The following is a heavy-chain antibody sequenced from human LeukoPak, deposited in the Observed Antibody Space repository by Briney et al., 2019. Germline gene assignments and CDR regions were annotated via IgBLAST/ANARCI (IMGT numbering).Heavy chain of an antibody. D-gene: IGHD3-10*01. CDR2: ISGSGGST. CDR3: ASCPERWLGELFNWLDP. V-gene: IGHV3-23*01. CDR1: GFTFSSYA. J-gene: IGHJ5*02. Sequence: GGSLRLSCAASGFTFSSYAMSWVRQAPGKGLEWVSAISGSGGSTYYADSVKGRFTISRDNSKNTLYLKMNSLRAEDTAVYYCASCPERWLGELFNWLDPWGQGTLVTVSS.